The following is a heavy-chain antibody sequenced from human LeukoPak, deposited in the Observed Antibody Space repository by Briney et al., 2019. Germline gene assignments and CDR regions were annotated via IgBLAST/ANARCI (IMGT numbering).Heavy chain of an antibody. CDR3: ARDSSRGSNWFDP. CDR2: IYTSGNT. CDR1: GGSISTYY. V-gene: IGHV4-4*07. Sequence: SETLSLTCTVSGGSISTYYWSWTRQPAGKGLEWIGRIYTSGNTDYNPSLKSRATMSVDTSKNQFSLKLSSVTAADTAVYYCARDSSRGSNWFDPWGQGTLVTVSS. J-gene: IGHJ5*02. D-gene: IGHD6-19*01.